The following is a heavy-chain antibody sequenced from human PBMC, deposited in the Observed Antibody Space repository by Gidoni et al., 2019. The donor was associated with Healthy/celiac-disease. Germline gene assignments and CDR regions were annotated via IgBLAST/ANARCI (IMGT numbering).Heavy chain of an antibody. Sequence: EVQLVESGGGLVQPGGSLRLSCAASGFTFSSYWMSWVRQAPGKGLEWVANIKQDGSEKYYVDSVKGRFTISRDNAKNSLYLQMNSLRAEDTAVYYCAREPGVITMIVVVPLRGFDYWGQGTLVTVSS. CDR1: GFTFSSYW. J-gene: IGHJ4*02. V-gene: IGHV3-7*01. D-gene: IGHD3-22*01. CDR3: AREPGVITMIVVVPLRGFDY. CDR2: IKQDGSEK.